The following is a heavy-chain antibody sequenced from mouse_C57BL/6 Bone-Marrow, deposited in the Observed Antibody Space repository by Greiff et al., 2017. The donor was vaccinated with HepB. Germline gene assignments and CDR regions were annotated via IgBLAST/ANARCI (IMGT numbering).Heavy chain of an antibody. V-gene: IGHV1-55*01. D-gene: IGHD2-1*01. CDR1: GYTFTSYW. Sequence: QVQLQQPGAELVKPGASVKMSCKASGYTFTSYWITWVKQRPGQGLEWIGDIYPGSGSTNYNEKFKSKATLTVETSSSTAYMQLSSLTSEDSAVYYCARPYGNYEYFDVWGTGTTVTVSS. J-gene: IGHJ1*03. CDR3: ARPYGNYEYFDV. CDR2: IYPGSGST.